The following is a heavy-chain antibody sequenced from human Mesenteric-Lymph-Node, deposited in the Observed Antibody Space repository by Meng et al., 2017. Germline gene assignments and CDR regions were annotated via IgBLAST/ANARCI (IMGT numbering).Heavy chain of an antibody. CDR1: GFTFSSYA. D-gene: IGHD6-19*01. CDR2: ISGSGGST. V-gene: IGHV3-23*01. CDR3: ARRQSGWYDAFDI. Sequence: GGSLRLSCAASGFTFSSYAMSWVRQAPGKGLEWVSAISGSGGSTYYADSVKGRFTISRDNSKNTLYLQMNSLRAEDTAVYYCARRQSGWYDAFDIWGQGTMVTVSS. J-gene: IGHJ3*02.